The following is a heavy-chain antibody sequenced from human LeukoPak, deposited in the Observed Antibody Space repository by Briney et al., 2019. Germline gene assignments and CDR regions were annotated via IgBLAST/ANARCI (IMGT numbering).Heavy chain of an antibody. CDR2: IFHSGST. CDR1: GGSISRSDW. V-gene: IGHV4-4*02. Sequence: SGTLSLTCAVSGGSISRSDWWSWVRQSPGKGLEWIGEIFHSGSTKYNPSLKSRVTISVDKSKNQFSLNLTSVTAADTAMYYCARDASLQTGAFDVWGQGAMVTVSS. J-gene: IGHJ3*01. D-gene: IGHD5-24*01. CDR3: ARDASLQTGAFDV.